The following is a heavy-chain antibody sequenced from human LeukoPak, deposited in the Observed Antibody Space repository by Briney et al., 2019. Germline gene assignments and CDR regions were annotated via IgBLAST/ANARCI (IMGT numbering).Heavy chain of an antibody. J-gene: IGHJ4*02. CDR1: GGSISSYY. CDR3: ARVDGSGSYYRD. Sequence: PSETLSLTCTVSGGSISSYYWSWIRQPPGKGLEWIGYIYYSGSTNYNPSLKSRVTMSVDTSKNQFSLKLSSVTAADTAVYYCARVDGSGSYYRDWGQGTLVTVSS. D-gene: IGHD3-10*01. V-gene: IGHV4-59*12. CDR2: IYYSGST.